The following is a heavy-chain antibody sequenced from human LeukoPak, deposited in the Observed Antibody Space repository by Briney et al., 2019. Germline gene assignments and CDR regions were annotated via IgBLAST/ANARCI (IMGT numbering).Heavy chain of an antibody. D-gene: IGHD4-17*01. CDR1: GGSISSYY. J-gene: IGHJ5*02. CDR3: ARAGLRSAAPQNSNWFDP. Sequence: SETLSLTCTVSGGSISSYYWSWIRQPAGKGLEWIGRIYTSGSTNYNPSLKSRVTISVDTSKNQFSLKLSSVTAADTAVYYCARAGLRSAAPQNSNWFDPWGQGTLVTVSS. CDR2: IYTSGST. V-gene: IGHV4-4*07.